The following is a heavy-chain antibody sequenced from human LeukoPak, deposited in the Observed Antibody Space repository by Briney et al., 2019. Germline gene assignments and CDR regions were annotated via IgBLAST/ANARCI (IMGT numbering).Heavy chain of an antibody. Sequence: EPGRSLRLPCAASGFAFISFGMHWVRQAPGKGLEWVALISYDGSNKYYADSVKGRFTISRDNSKNTLYLQMNSLRAEDAAVYYCAKDWDPGYYDSSGSYPDYWGQGTLVTVSS. CDR3: AKDWDPGYYDSSGSYPDY. D-gene: IGHD3-22*01. CDR2: ISYDGSNK. J-gene: IGHJ4*02. CDR1: GFAFISFG. V-gene: IGHV3-30*18.